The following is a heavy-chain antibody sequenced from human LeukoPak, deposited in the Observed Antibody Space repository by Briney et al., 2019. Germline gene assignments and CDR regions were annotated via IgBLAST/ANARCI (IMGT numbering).Heavy chain of an antibody. Sequence: GGSVRLSCAASGFTFSSYSMNWVRQAPGKGLEWVSYIGSSSSTIHYADSVKSRFTISRDNAKDSLYLQMSSLRDEDTAVYYCARVPFGDDNWFDPWGQGTLVTVSS. J-gene: IGHJ5*02. CDR1: GFTFSSYS. CDR2: IGSSSSTI. V-gene: IGHV3-48*02. D-gene: IGHD3-10*01. CDR3: ARVPFGDDNWFDP.